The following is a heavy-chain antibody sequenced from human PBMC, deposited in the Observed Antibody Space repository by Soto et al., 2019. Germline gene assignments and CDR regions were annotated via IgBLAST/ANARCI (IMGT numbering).Heavy chain of an antibody. Sequence: SETLSLTCTVSGGSITSGGYYWSWIRQHPGKGLEWIGYIDYSGSTDYNPSLKSRVTISVDTSKNQFSLKLSSVTAADTAVYYCARALWGPAGHINWFDPWGQGTLVTVSS. CDR2: IDYSGST. J-gene: IGHJ5*02. CDR1: GGSITSGGYY. D-gene: IGHD2-2*01. CDR3: ARALWGPAGHINWFDP. V-gene: IGHV4-31*03.